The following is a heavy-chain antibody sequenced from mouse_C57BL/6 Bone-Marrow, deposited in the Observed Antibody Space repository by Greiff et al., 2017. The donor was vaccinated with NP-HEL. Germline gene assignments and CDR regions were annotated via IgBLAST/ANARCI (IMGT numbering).Heavy chain of an antibody. CDR1: GYTFTSYW. J-gene: IGHJ2*01. D-gene: IGHD1-1*01. V-gene: IGHV1-50*01. CDR2: IDPSDSYT. CDR3: ASSLYYGSNPEY. Sequence: QVQLQQPGAELVKPGASVKLSCKASGYTFTSYWMQWVKQRPGQGLEWIGEIDPSDSYTNYNQKFKGKATLTVDKSSSTAYMQLSSLTSEDSAVYYCASSLYYGSNPEYWGQGTTLTVSS.